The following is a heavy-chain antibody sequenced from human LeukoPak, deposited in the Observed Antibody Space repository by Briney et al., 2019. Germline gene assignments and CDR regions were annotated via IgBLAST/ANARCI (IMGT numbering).Heavy chain of an antibody. CDR3: AIAVAGTGAAFDI. J-gene: IGHJ3*02. Sequence: SQTLSLTCTVSGGSISSGDYYWSWIRQPPGQGLEWIGYIYYSGSTYYNPSLKSRVTISVDTSKNQFSLKLSSVTAADTAVYYCAIAVAGTGAAFDIWGQGTMVTVSS. D-gene: IGHD6-19*01. CDR2: IYYSGST. CDR1: GGSISSGDYY. V-gene: IGHV4-30-4*01.